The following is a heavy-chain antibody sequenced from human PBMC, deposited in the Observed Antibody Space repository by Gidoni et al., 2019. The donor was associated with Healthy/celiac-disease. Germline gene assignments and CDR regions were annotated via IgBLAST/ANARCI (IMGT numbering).Heavy chain of an antibody. V-gene: IGHV1-69*02. CDR3: AGCSGGSCYSAGRNWFDP. CDR2: ISPSLGIA. CDR1: GATFRSYT. D-gene: IGHD2-15*01. J-gene: IGHJ5*02. Sequence: QVQLVQSGAEVKKHGSSVKGSCKASGATFRSYTISWVRQAPGQGAEWMGRISPSLGIANYAQQFQGRVTITADKSTSTAYMELSSLRAEDTAVYYCAGCSGGSCYSAGRNWFDPWGQGNPGHRLL.